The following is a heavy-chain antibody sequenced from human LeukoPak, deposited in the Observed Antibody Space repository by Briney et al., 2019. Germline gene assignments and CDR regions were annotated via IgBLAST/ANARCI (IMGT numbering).Heavy chain of an antibody. CDR2: IYSGGST. D-gene: IGHD2-2*01. Sequence: GGSLRLSCAASGFTVSSNYMSWVRQAPGKGLEWVSVIYSGGSTYYADSVKGRFTISRDNSKNTLYLQMNSLRAEDTAVYYCARGLNVVVPAAMNHFDYWGQGTLVTVSS. CDR3: ARGLNVVVPAAMNHFDY. CDR1: GFTVSSNY. V-gene: IGHV3-66*01. J-gene: IGHJ4*02.